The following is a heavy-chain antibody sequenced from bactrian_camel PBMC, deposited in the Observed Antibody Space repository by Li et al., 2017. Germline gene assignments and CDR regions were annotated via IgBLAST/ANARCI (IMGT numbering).Heavy chain of an antibody. CDR3: AAEDASMTVWRVSWATCEHNY. D-gene: IGHD1*01. CDR1: GFTFEDVH. CDR2: FYRDGDT. J-gene: IGHJ4*01. Sequence: VQLVESGGGSVQPGGSLRLSCTATGFTFEDVHAAWYRQAPGRRCELVSAFYRDGDTYYSRSVKGRFTISQDNANNILYLEMSNLKPEDTAMYYCAAEDASMTVWRVSWATCEHNYWGQGTQVTVS. V-gene: IGHV3-1*01.